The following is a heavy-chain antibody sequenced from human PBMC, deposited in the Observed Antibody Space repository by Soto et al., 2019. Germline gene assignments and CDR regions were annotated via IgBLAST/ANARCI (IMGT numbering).Heavy chain of an antibody. Sequence: PSETLSLTCAVYGGSFSGYYWSWIRQPPGKGLEWIGEINHSGSTNYNPSLKSRVTISVDTSKNQFSLKLSSVTAADTAVYYCSSRNCCCDRLNYFDSWGQGTLVTVSS. CDR2: INHSGST. J-gene: IGHJ4*02. CDR1: GGSFSGYY. D-gene: IGHD2-15*01. V-gene: IGHV4-34*01. CDR3: SSRNCCCDRLNYFDS.